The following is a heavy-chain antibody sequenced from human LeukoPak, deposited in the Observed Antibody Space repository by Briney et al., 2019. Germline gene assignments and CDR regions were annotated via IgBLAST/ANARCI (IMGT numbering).Heavy chain of an antibody. D-gene: IGHD2-2*01. J-gene: IGHJ4*02. V-gene: IGHV1-8*01. Sequence: ASVKVSCKASGYTFTSYDINWVRQATGQGLEWMGWMNPNSGNTGYAQKFQGRVTMTRNTSISTAYMELSSLRSEDTAVYYCARDLTPPRGCSSTSCPMGYWGQGTLVTVSS. CDR3: ARDLTPPRGCSSTSCPMGY. CDR2: MNPNSGNT. CDR1: GYTFTSYD.